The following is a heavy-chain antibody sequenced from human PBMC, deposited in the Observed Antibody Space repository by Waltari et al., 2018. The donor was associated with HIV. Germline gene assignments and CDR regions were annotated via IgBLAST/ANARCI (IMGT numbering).Heavy chain of an antibody. CDR3: AKDFDTSGLPYVVIDS. J-gene: IGHJ4*02. D-gene: IGHD5-12*01. CDR2: FSGRGSHT. CDR1: GVTFRSHA. Sequence: EVQLVQSGGGLVQPGGSLRLSCEASGVTFRSHAMSWVRQAPGKGLGWVSTFSGRGSHTYNADSAKGRFTISRDNAENKLFLQMSRLRVEDSALYYCAKDFDTSGLPYVVIDSWGQGTLVTVSS. V-gene: IGHV3-23*04.